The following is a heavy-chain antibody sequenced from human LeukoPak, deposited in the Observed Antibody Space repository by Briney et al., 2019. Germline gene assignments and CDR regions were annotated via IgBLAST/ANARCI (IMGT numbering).Heavy chain of an antibody. D-gene: IGHD3-10*01. CDR3: ARGSKRLLWFGELARNWFDP. CDR1: GGSFSGYY. Sequence: SETLSLTCAVYGGSFSGYYWSWIRQPPGKGLEWIGEIYHSGSTNYNPSLKSRVTITVDTSKNQFSLKLSSVTAADTAVYYCARGSKRLLWFGELARNWFDPWGQGTLVTVSS. CDR2: IYHSGST. V-gene: IGHV4-34*01. J-gene: IGHJ5*02.